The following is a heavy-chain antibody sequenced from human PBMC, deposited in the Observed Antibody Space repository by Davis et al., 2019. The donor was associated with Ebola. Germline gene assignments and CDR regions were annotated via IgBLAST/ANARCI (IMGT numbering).Heavy chain of an antibody. V-gene: IGHV4-59*11. D-gene: IGHD2-21*01. J-gene: IGHJ3*02. Sequence: PSETLSLTCTVSGVSITTHFWSWIRQSPGKGLDWVGYIHHGGSANSNPSLKSRATFSIDTSKSQVSLKLTSATAADTAVYYCARDTRPCGGDCYDDTFDMWGQGTMVIVSS. CDR2: IHHGGSA. CDR1: GVSITTHF. CDR3: ARDTRPCGGDCYDDTFDM.